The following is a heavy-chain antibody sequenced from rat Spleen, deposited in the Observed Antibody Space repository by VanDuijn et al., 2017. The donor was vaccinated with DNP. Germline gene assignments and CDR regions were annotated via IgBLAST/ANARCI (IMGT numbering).Heavy chain of an antibody. J-gene: IGHJ3*01. CDR3: XRXXXYYXXXWFXX. CDR2: ITFDGSRT. V-gene: IGHV5-17*01. CDR1: GFTFSGYA. Sequence: EVQLVESGGGLVQPGRSLKFSCAASGFTFSGYAMAWVRQAPKKGLEWVATITFDGSRTYYRDSVKGRFTISRDNAKSTLYLQLDSLSSEDTTTYXXXRXXXYYXXXWFXXXGQGTLXXVSS. D-gene: IGHD1-6*01.